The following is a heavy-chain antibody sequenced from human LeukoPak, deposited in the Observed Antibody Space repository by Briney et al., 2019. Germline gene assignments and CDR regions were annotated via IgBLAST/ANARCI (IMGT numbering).Heavy chain of an antibody. J-gene: IGHJ4*02. V-gene: IGHV3-30-3*01. Sequence: PGGSLRLSCAASGFTFSSYAMHWVRQAPGKGLEWVAVISYDGSNKYYADSVKGRFTISRDNSKNTLYLQMNSLRAEDTAVYYCARPRKGVVHDYWGQGTLVTVSS. D-gene: IGHD3-3*01. CDR3: ARPRKGVVHDY. CDR1: GFTFSSYA. CDR2: ISYDGSNK.